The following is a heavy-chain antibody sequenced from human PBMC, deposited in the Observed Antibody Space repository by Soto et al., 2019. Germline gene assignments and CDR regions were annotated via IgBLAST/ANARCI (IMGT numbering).Heavy chain of an antibody. Sequence: SETLSLTCTVSGGSISSSSYYWGWIRQPPGKGLEWIGSIYYSGSTYYNPSLKSRVTISVDTSKNQFSLKLSSVTAADTAVYYCARNGRYFDWLDSLAYWGQGTLVTVPS. V-gene: IGHV4-39*01. CDR1: GGSISSSSYY. J-gene: IGHJ4*02. CDR3: ARNGRYFDWLDSLAY. D-gene: IGHD3-9*01. CDR2: IYYSGST.